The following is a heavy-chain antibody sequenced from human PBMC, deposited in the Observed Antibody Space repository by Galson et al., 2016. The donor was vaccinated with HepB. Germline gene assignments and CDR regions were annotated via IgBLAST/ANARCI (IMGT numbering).Heavy chain of an antibody. Sequence: SLRLSCAASGFTFNTYAMSWVRQAPGKGLEWVSAISNSGSTTYYADSGKGRFAISRDNSKNTLYLQMNSLRVEDTALYYCAKEFVATGAVVGDYWGQGTLVTVSS. J-gene: IGHJ4*02. D-gene: IGHD2-21*01. V-gene: IGHV3-23*01. CDR2: ISNSGSTT. CDR1: GFTFNTYA. CDR3: AKEFVATGAVVGDY.